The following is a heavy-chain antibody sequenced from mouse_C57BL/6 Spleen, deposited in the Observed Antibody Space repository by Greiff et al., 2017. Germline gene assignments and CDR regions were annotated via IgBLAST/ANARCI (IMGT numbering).Heavy chain of an antibody. CDR1: GYTFTDYY. D-gene: IGHD2-3*01. CDR2: INPNNGGT. CDR3: ARKKDDGYYHYAMDY. Sequence: VQLQQSGPELVKPGASVKISCKASGYTFTDYYMNWVKQSHGKSLEWIGDINPNNGGTSYNQKFKGKATLTVDKSSSTAYMELRSLTSEDSAVYYCARKKDDGYYHYAMDYWGQGTSVTVSS. V-gene: IGHV1-26*01. J-gene: IGHJ4*01.